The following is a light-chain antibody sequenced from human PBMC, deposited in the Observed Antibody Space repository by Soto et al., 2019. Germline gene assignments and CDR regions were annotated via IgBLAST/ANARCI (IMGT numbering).Light chain of an antibody. CDR3: AAWDDSLNGVV. CDR2: SHN. J-gene: IGLJ2*01. CDR1: TSNIGSNT. V-gene: IGLV1-44*01. Sequence: QPVLTQPPSASGTPGQRVTISCSGSTSNIGSNTVNWYHHLPGTAPKLLIYSHNQRPSGVPDRFSGSRSGTSASLAISGLQSDDEADYYCAAWDDSLNGVVFGGGTKLPS.